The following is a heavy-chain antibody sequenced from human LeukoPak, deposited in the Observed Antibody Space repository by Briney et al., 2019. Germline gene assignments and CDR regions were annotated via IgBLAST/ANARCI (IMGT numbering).Heavy chain of an antibody. Sequence: SETLSLTCTVSGGSISSYYWSWIRQPPGKGLEWIGYIYYSGSTNYNPSLKSRFTISVDTSKNQFSLKLSSVTAADTAVYYCARQKGYGGYDPFDYWGQGTLVTVSS. CDR2: IYYSGST. V-gene: IGHV4-59*08. CDR1: GGSISSYY. J-gene: IGHJ4*02. CDR3: ARQKGYGGYDPFDY. D-gene: IGHD5-12*01.